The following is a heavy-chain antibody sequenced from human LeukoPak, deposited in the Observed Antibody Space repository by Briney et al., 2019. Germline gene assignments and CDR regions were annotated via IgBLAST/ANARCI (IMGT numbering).Heavy chain of an antibody. CDR1: GFAFSSYE. J-gene: IGHJ4*02. CDR2: ISSRGSTI. Sequence: PGGSLRLSCAVSGFAFSSYEMNWVRQAPGKGLEWVSYISSRGSTIYYADSLKGRFTISRENAKNSLYMQMHSLRTEDTAVYYCASGYRSGADYWGQGTLVTVSS. CDR3: ASGYRSGADY. D-gene: IGHD5-18*01. V-gene: IGHV3-48*03.